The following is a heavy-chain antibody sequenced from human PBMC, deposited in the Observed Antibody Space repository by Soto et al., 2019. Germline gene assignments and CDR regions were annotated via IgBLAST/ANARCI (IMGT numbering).Heavy chain of an antibody. CDR3: ARGPHNWNDASDAFDI. D-gene: IGHD1-20*01. CDR1: GFTFSSYG. Sequence: QVQLVESGGGVVQPGRSLRLSCAASGFTFSSYGMHWVRQAPGKGLEWVAVIWYDGSNKYYADSVKGRFTISRDNSKNSRYLQMNSRRAEATAVYYWARGPHNWNDASDAFDIWGQGTMVAVSS. V-gene: IGHV3-33*01. CDR2: IWYDGSNK. J-gene: IGHJ3*02.